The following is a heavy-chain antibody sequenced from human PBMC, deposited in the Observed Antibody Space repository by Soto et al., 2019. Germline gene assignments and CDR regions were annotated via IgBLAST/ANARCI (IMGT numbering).Heavy chain of an antibody. CDR2: ISYDGTNE. CDR1: GFTFIAFS. J-gene: IGHJ4*02. CDR3: AKGFVGDPAYFDS. D-gene: IGHD3-16*01. V-gene: IGHV3-30*18. Sequence: GGSLRLSCTVSGFTFIAFSIYWVRHAPGKGLEWVALISYDGTNEDYAESVRGRFTISRDNSKNTLYLDMNSLSAEDSAVYFCAKGFVGDPAYFDSWGPGTLVTVSS.